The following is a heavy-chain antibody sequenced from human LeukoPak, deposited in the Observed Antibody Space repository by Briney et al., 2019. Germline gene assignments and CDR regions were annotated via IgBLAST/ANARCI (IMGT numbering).Heavy chain of an antibody. D-gene: IGHD1-26*01. V-gene: IGHV3-11*04. J-gene: IGHJ4*02. CDR2: ITTSGNTI. CDR1: GFTFSDYY. CDR3: VRVYSGCHYGTDY. Sequence: GGSLRLSCAASGFTFSDYYMTWIRQAPGKGLEWVSYITTSGNTIHYADSVKGRFTISRDNAKNSLYLQMNSLRAEDSAVYYCVRVYSGCHYGTDYWGQGTLVTVSS.